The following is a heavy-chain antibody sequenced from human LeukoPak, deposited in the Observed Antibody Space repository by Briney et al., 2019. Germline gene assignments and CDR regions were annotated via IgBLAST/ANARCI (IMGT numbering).Heavy chain of an antibody. V-gene: IGHV1-2*06. CDR1: GYTFTGYY. CDR3: ATDLSSGSYYQDYYFDY. J-gene: IGHJ4*02. D-gene: IGHD3-10*01. CDR2: INPNSGGT. Sequence: ASVKVSCKASGYTFTGYYMHWVRQAPGQGLEWMGRINPNSGGTNYAQKFQGRVTMTRDTSISTAYKELSSLRSDDPTVYYCATDLSSGSYYQDYYFDYWGQGTLVTVSS.